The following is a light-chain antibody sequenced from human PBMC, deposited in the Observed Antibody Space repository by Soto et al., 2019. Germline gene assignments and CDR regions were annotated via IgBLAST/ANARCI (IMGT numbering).Light chain of an antibody. V-gene: IGKV3-20*01. CDR2: GAS. CDR3: KQYGSSRPWT. J-gene: IGKJ1*01. CDR1: QSVSSSY. Sequence: EIALTQSPGTLSLSPGERATLSCRASQSVSSSYLAWYQQKPGQAPRLLIDGASSRATGIADRFSGSGSGTDFTLTISRLEPEDFAVYYCKQYGSSRPWTVGQGTKVEV.